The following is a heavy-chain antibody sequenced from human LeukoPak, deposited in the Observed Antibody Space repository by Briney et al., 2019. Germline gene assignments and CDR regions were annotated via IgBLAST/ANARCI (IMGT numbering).Heavy chain of an antibody. CDR1: GGSFSDYY. Sequence: PSETLSLTCAVYGGSFSDYYWSWIRQPPGKGLEWIGEINHSGSTNYNPSLKSRVTISVDTSKNQFSLKLSSVTAADTAVYYCARAVAIRHTRLSLAARSTRYMDVWGKGTTVTVSS. CDR3: ARAVAIRHTRLSLAARSTRYMDV. V-gene: IGHV4-34*01. D-gene: IGHD6-13*01. J-gene: IGHJ6*03. CDR2: INHSGST.